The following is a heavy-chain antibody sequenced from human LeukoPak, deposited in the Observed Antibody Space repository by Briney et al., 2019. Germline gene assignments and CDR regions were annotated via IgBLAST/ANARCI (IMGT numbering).Heavy chain of an antibody. CDR3: AKDSAAVTEMGYFDY. V-gene: IGHV3-43*01. CDR2: ISWDGGST. CDR1: GFTFDDYT. D-gene: IGHD5-18*01. J-gene: IGHJ4*02. Sequence: PGGSLRLSCAASGFTFDDYTMHWVRQAPGKGLEWVSLISWDGGSTYYADSVKGRFTISRDNSKNSLYLQMNCLRTEDTALYYCAKDSAAVTEMGYFDYWGQGTLVIVSS.